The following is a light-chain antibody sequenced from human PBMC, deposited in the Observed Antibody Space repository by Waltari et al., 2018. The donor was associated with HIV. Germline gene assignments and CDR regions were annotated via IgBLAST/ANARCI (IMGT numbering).Light chain of an antibody. CDR1: RDIDTH. J-gene: IGKJ1*01. CDR3: QQDHDSPRT. CDR2: GAS. Sequence: ATRLTQSPPLVSAATGDTVNITCRASRDIDTHLAWYQHTPGSAPHLLIYGASTLQKGVPARFNGSGSGTSITLTVTCLQSEDFATYFCQQDHDSPRTFGLGTTV. V-gene: IGKV1-8*01.